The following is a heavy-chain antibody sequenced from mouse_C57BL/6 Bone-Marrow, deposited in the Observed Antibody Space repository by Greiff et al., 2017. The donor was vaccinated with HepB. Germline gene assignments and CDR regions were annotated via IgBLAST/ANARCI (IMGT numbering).Heavy chain of an antibody. Sequence: VQLVESGPELVKPGASVKISCKASGYAFSSSWMNWVKQRPGKGLEWIGRIYPGDGDTNYNGKFKGKATLTADKSSSTAYMQLSSLTSEDSAVYFCARDDGYDLFAYWGQGALVTVSA. CDR2: IYPGDGDT. CDR1: GYAFSSSW. D-gene: IGHD2-2*01. J-gene: IGHJ3*01. CDR3: ARDDGYDLFAY. V-gene: IGHV1-82*01.